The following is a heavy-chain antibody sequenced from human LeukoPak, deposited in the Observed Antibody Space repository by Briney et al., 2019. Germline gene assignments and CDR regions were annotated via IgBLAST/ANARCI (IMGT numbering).Heavy chain of an antibody. D-gene: IGHD5-18*01. J-gene: IGHJ6*02. CDR2: ISSSSSYI. CDR1: GFTFGSYS. CDR3: ARSDTAMVPYYYYSGMDV. Sequence: PGGSLRLSCVASGFTFGSYSMNWVRQAPGKGLEWVSSISSSSSYIYYADSVKGRFTISRDNAKNSLYLQMNSLRVEDTAVYYCARSDTAMVPYYYYSGMDVWGQGTTVTVSS. V-gene: IGHV3-21*01.